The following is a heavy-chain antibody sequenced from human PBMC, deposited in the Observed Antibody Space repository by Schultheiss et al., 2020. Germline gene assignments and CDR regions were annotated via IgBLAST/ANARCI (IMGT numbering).Heavy chain of an antibody. CDR1: GFTFSDYY. CDR3: ARWIQLWSYYFDY. Sequence: GGSLRLSCAASGFTFSDYYMSWIRQAPGKGLEWVAVISYDGSNKYYADSVKGRFTISRDNSKNTLYLQMNSLRAEDTAVYHCARWIQLWSYYFDYWGQGTLVTVSS. D-gene: IGHD5-18*01. J-gene: IGHJ4*02. CDR2: ISYDGSNK. V-gene: IGHV3-30*03.